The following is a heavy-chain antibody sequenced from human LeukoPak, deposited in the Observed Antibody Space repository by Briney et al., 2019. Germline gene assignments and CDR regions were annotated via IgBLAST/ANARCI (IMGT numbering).Heavy chain of an antibody. J-gene: IGHJ4*02. CDR2: INHRGST. CDR1: GGSFNDYY. Sequence: SETLSLTCAVYGGSFNDYYWNWIRQPPGKGLEWIGEINHRGSTNYNPSLKSRVTISVDTSKNQFSLKLSSVTAADTAVYYCARDKGELVWGDWGQGTLVTVSS. CDR3: ARDKGELVWGD. V-gene: IGHV4-34*01. D-gene: IGHD3-16*01.